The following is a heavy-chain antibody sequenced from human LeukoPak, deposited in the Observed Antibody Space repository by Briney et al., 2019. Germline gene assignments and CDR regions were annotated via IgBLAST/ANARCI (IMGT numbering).Heavy chain of an antibody. V-gene: IGHV4-59*01. D-gene: IGHD5-12*01. CDR1: DDSISSYY. CDR2: IYYSGST. Sequence: SETLSLTCTVSDDSISSYYWNWIRQPPGKGLEWIGYIYYSGSTNYNPSLQSRVTISVDTSKNPFSLKVSSVTAADTVVYYCARGHGYSGHALAYWGQGTLVTVSS. CDR3: ARGHGYSGHALAY. J-gene: IGHJ4*02.